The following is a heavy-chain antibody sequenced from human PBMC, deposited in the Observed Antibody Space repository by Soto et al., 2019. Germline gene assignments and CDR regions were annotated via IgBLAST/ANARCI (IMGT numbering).Heavy chain of an antibody. CDR1: GGTFSIYA. V-gene: IGHV1-69*06. Sequence: GDSVKGACKASGGTFSIYALSWVRQAPGQGLQWLGGIIPIFGTANYAQKFQGRVTITADKSTSTAYMELSSLRSEDTAVYYCARGHSTDCSNGVCSFFYNHEMDVWGQGSTVSVTS. J-gene: IGHJ6*02. CDR3: ARGHSTDCSNGVCSFFYNHEMDV. D-gene: IGHD2-8*01. CDR2: IIPIFGTA.